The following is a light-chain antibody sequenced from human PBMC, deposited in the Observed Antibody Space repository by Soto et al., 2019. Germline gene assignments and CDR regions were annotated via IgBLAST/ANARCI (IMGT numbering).Light chain of an antibody. V-gene: IGKV1-39*01. Sequence: DIQMTQSPSSLSASVGYRITITCRASQSIRSSLNWYQQKPGEAPTLLIYAASSLQTGVPSRLSGSGSGTAFTLTISSLKPEDFGAYYCQQSHTTPPTFGQGTKVEIK. CDR2: AAS. CDR3: QQSHTTPPT. J-gene: IGKJ1*01. CDR1: QSIRSS.